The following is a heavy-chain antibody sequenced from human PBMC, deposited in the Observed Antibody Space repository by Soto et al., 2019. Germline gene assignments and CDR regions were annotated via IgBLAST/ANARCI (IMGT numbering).Heavy chain of an antibody. J-gene: IGHJ4*02. Sequence: EVQVVESGGGLVQPGGSLRLSCAASGFTFNSYWMHWVRQGPGKGLVWVARISGDGSSTTYADSVKGRFTITRDNAKDTLYRQMNSLRVDDTAAYYCARGGGMTAENKGFDFWGQGSQVRVSS. CDR3: ARGGGMTAENKGFDF. D-gene: IGHD2-21*02. V-gene: IGHV3-74*03. CDR1: GFTFNSYW. CDR2: ISGDGSST.